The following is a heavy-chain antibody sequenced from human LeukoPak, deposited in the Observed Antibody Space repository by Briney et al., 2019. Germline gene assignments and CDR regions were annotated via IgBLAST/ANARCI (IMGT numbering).Heavy chain of an antibody. J-gene: IGHJ3*02. CDR2: ISSSSSYI. Sequence: PGGSLRLSCAASGFTFSSYSMNWVRQAPGKGLEWVSSISSSSSYIYYADSVNGRFTISRDNAKNSLYPQMNSLTAEDTAVYYCASYALDAFDIWGQGTMVTVSS. CDR3: ASYALDAFDI. D-gene: IGHD2-2*01. CDR1: GFTFSSYS. V-gene: IGHV3-21*01.